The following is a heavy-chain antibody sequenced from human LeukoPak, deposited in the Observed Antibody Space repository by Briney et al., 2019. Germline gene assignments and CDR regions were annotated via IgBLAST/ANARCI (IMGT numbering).Heavy chain of an antibody. D-gene: IGHD6-19*01. CDR2: ISWNSGSI. CDR1: GFTFDDYA. V-gene: IGHV3-9*01. Sequence: GGSLRLSCAASGFTFDDYAMHWVRQAPGKGLEWVSGISWNSGSIGYADSVKGRFTISRDNAKNSLYLQMNSLRAEDTAVYYCARVSYSSGWFFDYWGQGTLVTVSS. CDR3: ARVSYSSGWFFDY. J-gene: IGHJ4*02.